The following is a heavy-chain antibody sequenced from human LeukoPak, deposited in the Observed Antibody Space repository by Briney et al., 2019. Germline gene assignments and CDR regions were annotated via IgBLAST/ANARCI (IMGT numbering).Heavy chain of an antibody. CDR1: GGTFSSYA. Sequence: SVKVSCMASGGTFSSYAISWVRPAPGQGLEWMGGIIPIFGTANYAQKFQGRVTITADESTRTAYMELSSLRDEDTAEYYCSLRLRFPGFDPWGQGTLVTVSS. CDR3: SLRLRFPGFDP. D-gene: IGHD3-3*01. CDR2: IIPIFGTA. V-gene: IGHV1-69*01. J-gene: IGHJ5*02.